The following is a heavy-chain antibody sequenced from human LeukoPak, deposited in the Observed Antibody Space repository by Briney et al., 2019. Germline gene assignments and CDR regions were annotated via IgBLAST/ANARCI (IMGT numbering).Heavy chain of an antibody. D-gene: IGHD3-22*01. CDR3: ARLGGSSGYYYVDY. J-gene: IGHJ4*02. V-gene: IGHV4-61*01. Sequence: PSETLSLTCTVSGGSVSSGSYYWSWIRQPPGKGLEWIGYIYYSGSTNYNPSLKGRVTISVDTSKNQFSLKLSSVTAADTAVYYCARLGGSSGYYYVDYWGQGTLVTVSS. CDR1: GGSVSSGSYY. CDR2: IYYSGST.